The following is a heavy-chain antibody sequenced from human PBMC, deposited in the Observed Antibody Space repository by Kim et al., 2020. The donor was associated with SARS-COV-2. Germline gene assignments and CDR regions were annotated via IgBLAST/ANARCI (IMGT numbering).Heavy chain of an antibody. J-gene: IGHJ4*02. D-gene: IGHD2-8*01. V-gene: IGHV4-34*01. Sequence: SETLSLTCAVYGGSFSGYYWSWIRQPPGKGLEWIGEINHSGSTNYNPSLKSRVTISVDTSKNQFSLKLSSVTAADTAVYYCARSTMVYAIPTFDYWGQGTLVTVSS. CDR1: GGSFSGYY. CDR3: ARSTMVYAIPTFDY. CDR2: INHSGST.